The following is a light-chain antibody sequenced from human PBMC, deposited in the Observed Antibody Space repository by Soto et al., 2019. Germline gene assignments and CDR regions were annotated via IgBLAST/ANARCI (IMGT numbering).Light chain of an antibody. Sequence: LTQPASVSGSPGQSITISCTGTSSDVGGYNYVSWYQQHPGKAPKLMIYDVSNRPSGVSNRFSGSKSGNTASLTISGLQAEDEADYYCSSYTSSSTGVFVTGTKVTVL. CDR1: SSDVGGYNY. J-gene: IGLJ1*01. CDR3: SSYTSSSTGV. CDR2: DVS. V-gene: IGLV2-14*01.